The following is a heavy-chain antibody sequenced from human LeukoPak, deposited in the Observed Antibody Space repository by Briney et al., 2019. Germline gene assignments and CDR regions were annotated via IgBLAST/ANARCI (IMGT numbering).Heavy chain of an antibody. Sequence: GGSLRLSCAASGFTFSSYWMSWVRQAPGKGLEWVANINKDGSDKYYVDSVKGRFTISRDNAKNSLYLQMNSLRAEDTAVYYCARVDVGGYYPGDWGQGTLVTVSS. CDR3: ARVDVGGYYPGD. J-gene: IGHJ4*02. V-gene: IGHV3-7*03. D-gene: IGHD3-22*01. CDR1: GFTFSSYW. CDR2: INKDGSDK.